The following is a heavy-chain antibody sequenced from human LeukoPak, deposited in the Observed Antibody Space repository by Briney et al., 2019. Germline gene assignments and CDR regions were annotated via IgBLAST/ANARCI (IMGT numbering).Heavy chain of an antibody. V-gene: IGHV1-2*02. CDR2: INPNSGGT. J-gene: IGHJ5*02. CDR3: ARGTPGYSSNWFDP. Sequence: ASVKVSCKASGYTFTGYYIHWVRQAPGQGLEWMGWINPNSGGTNYAQKFQGRVTMTRDTSISTAYMELSRLRSDDTVVYYCARGTPGYSSNWFDPWGQGTLVTVSS. CDR1: GYTFTGYY. D-gene: IGHD6-13*01.